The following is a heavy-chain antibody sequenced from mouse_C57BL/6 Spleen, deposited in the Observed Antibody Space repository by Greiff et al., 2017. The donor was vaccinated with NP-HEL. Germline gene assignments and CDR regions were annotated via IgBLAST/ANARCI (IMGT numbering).Heavy chain of an antibody. V-gene: IGHV3-6*01. Sequence: EVKLMESGPGLVKPSQSLSLTCSVTGYSITSGYYWNWIRQFPGNKLEWMGYISYDGSNNYNPSLKNRISITRDTSKNQFFLKLNSVTTEDTATYYCAIITTDNHFDYWGQGTTLTVSS. J-gene: IGHJ2*01. CDR2: ISYDGSN. D-gene: IGHD1-1*01. CDR1: GYSITSGYY. CDR3: AIITTDNHFDY.